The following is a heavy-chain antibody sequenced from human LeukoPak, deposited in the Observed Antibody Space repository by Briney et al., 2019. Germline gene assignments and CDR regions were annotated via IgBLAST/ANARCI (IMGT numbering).Heavy chain of an antibody. CDR2: PYNSGSST. CDR1: GGSISIYY. Sequence: SETLSLTCTVSGGSISIYYWNWIRQPPGKGLEWIGYPYNSGSSTIYNPSLKSRVTISVDTSKNQFSLKLSSVTAADTVVYYCARSGGYYYDSSGYYFYYYYGMDVWGQGTTVTVSS. D-gene: IGHD3-22*01. V-gene: IGHV4-59*01. J-gene: IGHJ6*02. CDR3: ARSGGYYYDSSGYYFYYYYGMDV.